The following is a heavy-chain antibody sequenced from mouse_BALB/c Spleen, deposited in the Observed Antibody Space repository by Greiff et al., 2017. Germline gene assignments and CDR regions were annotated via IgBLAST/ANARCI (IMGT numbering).Heavy chain of an antibody. CDR1: GYTFTDYN. CDR3: ARSSIHYYDY. D-gene: IGHD1-2*01. V-gene: IGHV1S29*02. Sequence: EVQLQQSGPELVKPGASVKISCKASGYTFTDYNMHWVKQSHGKSLEWIGYIYPYNGGTGYNQKFKSKATLTVDNSSSTAYMELRSLTSEDSAVYYCARSSIHYYDYWGQGTTLTVSS. CDR2: IYPYNGGT. J-gene: IGHJ2*01.